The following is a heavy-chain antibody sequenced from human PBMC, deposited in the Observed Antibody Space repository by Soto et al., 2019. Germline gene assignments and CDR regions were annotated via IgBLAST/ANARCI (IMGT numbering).Heavy chain of an antibody. CDR2: ISYDGSNK. CDR1: GFTFSSYA. J-gene: IGHJ3*02. D-gene: IGHD3-22*01. Sequence: GGSLRLSCAASGFTFSSYAMHWVRQAPGKGLEWVAVISYDGSNKYYADSVKGRFTISRDNSKNTLYLQMNSLRAEDTAVYYCARDPYDSSGYSPAGRAFDIWGQGTMVTVSS. CDR3: ARDPYDSSGYSPAGRAFDI. V-gene: IGHV3-30-3*01.